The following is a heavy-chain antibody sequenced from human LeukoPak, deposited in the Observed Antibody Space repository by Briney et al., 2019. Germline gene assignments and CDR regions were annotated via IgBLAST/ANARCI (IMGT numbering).Heavy chain of an antibody. CDR2: INLNSADT. Sequence: ASVKVSCKASGYAFTGYSVHWVRQAPGQGLEWMGWINLNSADTGYVQKFRGRVTMTRDTSITTVYMELTRLTSDDTAVYYCARKVVGPRAPFDYWGQGTLVTVSS. D-gene: IGHD1-26*01. CDR1: GYAFTGYS. CDR3: ARKVVGPRAPFDY. J-gene: IGHJ4*02. V-gene: IGHV1-2*02.